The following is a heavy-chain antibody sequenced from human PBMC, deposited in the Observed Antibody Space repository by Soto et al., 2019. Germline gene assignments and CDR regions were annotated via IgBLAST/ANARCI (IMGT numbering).Heavy chain of an antibody. V-gene: IGHV4-59*01. CDR1: GGSITSSY. CDR2: IYDTGISGDTPST. Sequence: PSETLSLTCTVSGGSITSSYWSWIRRPPGKGLEWSAYIYDTGISGDTPSTSYNPSLKSRVTMSVDTSKSQFSLKLTSVTAADTAVYYCARGEDAVFYYGLDVWGRGITVTVSS. CDR3: ARGEDAVFYYGLDV. J-gene: IGHJ6*02.